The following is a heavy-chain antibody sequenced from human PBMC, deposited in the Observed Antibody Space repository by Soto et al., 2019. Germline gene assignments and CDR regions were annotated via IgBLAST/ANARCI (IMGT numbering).Heavy chain of an antibody. V-gene: IGHV1-18*01. D-gene: IGHD6-19*01. Sequence: ASVKVSCKASGYTFTSYGISWVRQAPGQGLEWMGWINPYNGNTNYAQKLQGRVTMTTDTSTSTAYMELRSLRADDTAVYYWARVIGAGAVAYAFDIWGQGTMVTVSS. CDR3: ARVIGAGAVAYAFDI. CDR1: GYTFTSYG. CDR2: INPYNGNT. J-gene: IGHJ3*02.